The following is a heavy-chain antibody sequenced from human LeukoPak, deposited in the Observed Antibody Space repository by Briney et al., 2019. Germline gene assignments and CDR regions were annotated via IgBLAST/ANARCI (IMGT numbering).Heavy chain of an antibody. CDR1: GYTFTSYY. Sequence: ASVKVSCKASGYTFTSYYMHWVRQAPGQGLEWMGIINPSGGSTSYAQKFQGRVTMTEDTSTDTAYMELSSLRSEDTAVYYCAILLYWNYGTQRFDYWGQGTLVTVSS. J-gene: IGHJ4*02. CDR2: INPSGGST. V-gene: IGHV1-46*01. D-gene: IGHD1-7*01. CDR3: AILLYWNYGTQRFDY.